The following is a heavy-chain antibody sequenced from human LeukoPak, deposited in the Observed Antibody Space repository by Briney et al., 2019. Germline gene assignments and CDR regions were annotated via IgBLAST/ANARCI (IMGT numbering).Heavy chain of an antibody. CDR1: GFTLSSYW. CDR3: TRQWIMDY. V-gene: IGHV3-7*01. Sequence: GGSLRLSCAASGFTLSSYWMNWVRRAPGKGLEWVANVKQDGSEKYYVDSVKGRFTISRDNAKNSLYLQMNSLRAEDTAVYYCTRQWIMDYWGQGTLVTVSS. D-gene: IGHD5-12*01. CDR2: VKQDGSEK. J-gene: IGHJ4*02.